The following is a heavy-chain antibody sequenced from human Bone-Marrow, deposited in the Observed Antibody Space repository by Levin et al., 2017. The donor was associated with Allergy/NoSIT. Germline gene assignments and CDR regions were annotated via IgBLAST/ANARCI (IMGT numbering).Heavy chain of an antibody. Sequence: ASVKVSCMASGYSFNDYGITWVRQAPGQGLEWMGWISGYNGNANYAQKFQGRVTMTTDTSTNIVYMELRSLRSDDTAVYYCARDRGWGAKSWFDPWGQGTLVTVSS. CDR2: ISGYNGNA. CDR1: GYSFNDYG. V-gene: IGHV1-18*01. J-gene: IGHJ5*02. D-gene: IGHD3-16*01. CDR3: ARDRGWGAKSWFDP.